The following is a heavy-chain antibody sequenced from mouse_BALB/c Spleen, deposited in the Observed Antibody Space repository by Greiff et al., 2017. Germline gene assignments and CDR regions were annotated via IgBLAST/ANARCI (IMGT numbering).Heavy chain of an antibody. CDR1: GYTFTSYW. Sequence: LQQPGSELVRPGASVKLSCKASGYTFTSYWMHWVKQRHGQGLEWIGNIYPGSGSTNYDEKFNSKGTLTVDTSSSTAYMHLSSLTSEDSAVYYCTREGGKGAMDYWGQGTSVTVSS. D-gene: IGHD1-3*01. CDR3: TREGGKGAMDY. CDR2: IYPGSGST. J-gene: IGHJ4*01. V-gene: IGHV1S22*01.